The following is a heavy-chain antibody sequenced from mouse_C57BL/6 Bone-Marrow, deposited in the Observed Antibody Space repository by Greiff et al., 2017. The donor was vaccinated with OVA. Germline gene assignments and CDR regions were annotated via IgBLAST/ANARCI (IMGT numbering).Heavy chain of an antibody. CDR1: GYTFTSYG. D-gene: IGHD1-1*01. V-gene: IGHV1-81*01. CDR2: IYPRSGNT. CDR3: ARCGRHYYGSSYWFAY. Sequence: VQLQQSGAELARPGASVKLSCTASGYTFTSYGISWVKQRTGQGLEWIGEIYPRSGNTYYNEKFKGKATLTADKSSSTAYMELRSLTSEDFAVYFCARCGRHYYGSSYWFAYWGQGTLGTVSA. J-gene: IGHJ3*01.